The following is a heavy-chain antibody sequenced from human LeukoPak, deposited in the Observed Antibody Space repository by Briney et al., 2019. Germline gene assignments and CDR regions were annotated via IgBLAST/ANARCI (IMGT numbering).Heavy chain of an antibody. CDR3: ARGIAALVLNWFDP. J-gene: IGHJ5*02. D-gene: IGHD6-6*01. Sequence: PSETLSLTCAVYGGSFSGYYWSWIRQPPGKGLEWIGEINHSGSTNYNPSLKSRVTISVDTSKNQFSLKLSSVTAADTAVYYCARGIAALVLNWFDPWGQGTLVTVSS. CDR1: GGSFSGYY. CDR2: INHSGST. V-gene: IGHV4-34*01.